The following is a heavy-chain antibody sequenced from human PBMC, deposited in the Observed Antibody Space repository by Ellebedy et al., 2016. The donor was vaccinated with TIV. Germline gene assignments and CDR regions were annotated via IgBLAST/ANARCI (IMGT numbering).Heavy chain of an antibody. CDR2: LFDTGNI. D-gene: IGHD3/OR15-3a*01. V-gene: IGHV4-39*01. J-gene: IGHJ2*01. CDR3: ARSLLIFSFDKCYFDL. CDR1: GGSLSSSSYY. Sequence: SETLSLTCIVSGGSLSSSSYYWGWIRQPPGKGLEWIGNLFDTGNIYYHPSLTSRVSISVDTSKNQFSLRLTSVTAADKAVYYCARSLLIFSFDKCYFDLWGRGTLVTVSS.